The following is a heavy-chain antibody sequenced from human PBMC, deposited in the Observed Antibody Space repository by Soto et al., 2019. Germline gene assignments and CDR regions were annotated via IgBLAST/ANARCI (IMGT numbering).Heavy chain of an antibody. CDR1: GPSFSSYP. D-gene: IGHD6-13*01. J-gene: IGHJ4*02. Sequence: GGSLRLSCAASGPSFSSYPMTWVRQAPGKGLEWVPAISGSGDTTLYAASVRGRLIISRDNSKNKVYLDMSSLRAEDTALYYCAGPVGGYQVLFGTWYGTRSDYWGQGTLVTVSS. V-gene: IGHV3-23*01. CDR2: ISGSGDTT. CDR3: AGPVGGYQVLFGTWYGTRSDY.